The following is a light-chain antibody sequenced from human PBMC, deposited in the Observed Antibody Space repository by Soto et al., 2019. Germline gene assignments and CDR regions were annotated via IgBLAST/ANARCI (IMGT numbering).Light chain of an antibody. CDR3: QQYYSYPIT. Sequence: IQMTQSPSSLSATVGDRVTITCRVSQGISSYLNWYRQKPGKAPKLLIYAASTLQSGVPSRFSGSGSGTDFTLTISCLQSEDFATYYCQQYYSYPITFGQGTRLEI. V-gene: IGKV1-8*01. CDR2: AAS. J-gene: IGKJ5*01. CDR1: QGISSY.